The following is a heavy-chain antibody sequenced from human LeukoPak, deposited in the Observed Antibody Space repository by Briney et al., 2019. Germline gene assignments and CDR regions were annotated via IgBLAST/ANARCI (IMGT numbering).Heavy chain of an antibody. J-gene: IGHJ4*02. V-gene: IGHV3-7*01. D-gene: IGHD6-13*01. CDR1: GFSFGKYW. Sequence: PGGSLRLSCVASGFSFGKYWMSWVRQAPGKGLEWVANIKLDGSEKNYVDSVKGRFTISRDNTKNSLYLQMNSLRAEDTAVYYCVLTSSSWTFDYWGQGTLVTVSS. CDR3: VLTSSSWTFDY. CDR2: IKLDGSEK.